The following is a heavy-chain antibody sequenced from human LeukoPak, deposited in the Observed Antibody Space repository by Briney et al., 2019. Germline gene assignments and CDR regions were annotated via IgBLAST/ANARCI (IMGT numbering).Heavy chain of an antibody. V-gene: IGHV3-9*03. CDR1: GFSLTAYA. CDR3: AKEMHCSGASCPYAY. CDR2: ISRNSGTI. D-gene: IGHD2-15*01. Sequence: GGSLSLSCADSGFSLTAYARHWVRQAPGKGLEWVSGISRNSGTIGYADPVKSRFTISRDNAKNSLYLQMNSLRAEDMALYYCAKEMHCSGASCPYAYWGQGTLVTVSS. J-gene: IGHJ4*02.